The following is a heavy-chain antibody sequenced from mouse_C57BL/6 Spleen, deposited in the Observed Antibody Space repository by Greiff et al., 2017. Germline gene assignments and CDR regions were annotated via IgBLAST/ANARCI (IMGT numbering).Heavy chain of an antibody. D-gene: IGHD1-1*01. V-gene: IGHV5-4*01. CDR1: GFTFSSYA. J-gene: IGHJ1*03. CDR3: AREDYYGSGGYFDV. Sequence: EVPGVESGGGLVKPGGSLKLSCAASGFTFSSYAMSLVRQTPEKRLEWVATISDGGSYTYYPDHVQGRFTIFRDNAKNNLYLQMSHLKSADAAMYYCAREDYYGSGGYFDVWGTGTTVTVSS. CDR2: ISDGGSYT.